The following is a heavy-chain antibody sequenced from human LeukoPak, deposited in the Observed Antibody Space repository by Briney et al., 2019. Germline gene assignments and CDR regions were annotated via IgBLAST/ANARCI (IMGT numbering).Heavy chain of an antibody. CDR1: GGSISSSSYY. Sequence: SETLSLTCTVSGGSISSSSYYWGWIRQPPGKGLEWIGSIYYSGSTYYNPSLKSRVTISVDTSKNQFSLKLSSVTAADTAVYYCARPGIVVLPAAGVRVKYYYYMDVWGKGTTVTVSS. CDR2: IYYSGST. V-gene: IGHV4-39*01. J-gene: IGHJ6*03. CDR3: ARPGIVVLPAAGVRVKYYYYMDV. D-gene: IGHD2-2*01.